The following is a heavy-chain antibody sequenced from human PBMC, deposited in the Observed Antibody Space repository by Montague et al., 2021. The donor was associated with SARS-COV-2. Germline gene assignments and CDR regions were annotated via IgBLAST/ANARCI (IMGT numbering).Heavy chain of an antibody. CDR3: ARAGGGSSYNYYGLDV. D-gene: IGHD2-15*01. CDR2: VYYTGGT. J-gene: IGHJ6*02. V-gene: IGHV4-59*01. Sequence: SETLSLTCSISGGSINSFYWYWIRQSPGKGLEWIGYVYYTGGTNYNPSLKSRATIPVDTSKNQFSLTVGSVTAADTAVYYCARAGGGSSYNYYGLDVWGQGTTVTVSS. CDR1: GGSINSFY.